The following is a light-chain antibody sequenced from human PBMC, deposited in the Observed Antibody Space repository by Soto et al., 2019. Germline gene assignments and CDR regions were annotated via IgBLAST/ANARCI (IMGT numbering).Light chain of an antibody. Sequence: DIVMTQSPLSLPVTPGEPASISCRSSQSLLHSNGYNYLDWYLQKPGQSPQLLIYLGSNRASGGPDRCRGSGSGPDFTLKIRRLEAEDVGVYYCMQALLCPVTFGGGTKGEIK. J-gene: IGKJ4*01. V-gene: IGKV2-28*01. CDR1: QSLLHSNGYNY. CDR2: LGS. CDR3: MQALLCPVT.